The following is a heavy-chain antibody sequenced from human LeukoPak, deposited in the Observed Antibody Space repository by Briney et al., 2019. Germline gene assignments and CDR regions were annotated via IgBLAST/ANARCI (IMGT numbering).Heavy chain of an antibody. CDR2: ISGSGGST. V-gene: IGHV3-23*01. D-gene: IGHD3-10*01. CDR3: AYPHDRSGSYNYFDY. J-gene: IGHJ4*02. Sequence: PGGSLRLSCAASGFTFSSYAMSWVRQAPGKGLEWVSAISGSGGSTYYADSVKGRFTISRDNSKNTLYLQMNSLRAEDTAVYYCAYPHDRSGSYNYFDYWGQGTLVTVSS. CDR1: GFTFSSYA.